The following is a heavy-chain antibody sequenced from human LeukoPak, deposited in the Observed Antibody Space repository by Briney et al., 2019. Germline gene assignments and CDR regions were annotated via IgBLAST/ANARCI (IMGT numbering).Heavy chain of an antibody. D-gene: IGHD3-22*01. J-gene: IGHJ6*02. V-gene: IGHV4-4*07. Sequence: SETLSLTCTVSGGSISTYFWSWIRQPAGKGLEWLGRIYTSGSTNYNPSLKSRVTMSADTSKNQFSLKLRSVTAADTAVYYCARDRVDSSGYYYYYGMDVWGQGTLVTVSS. CDR3: ARDRVDSSGYYYYYGMDV. CDR1: GGSISTYF. CDR2: IYTSGST.